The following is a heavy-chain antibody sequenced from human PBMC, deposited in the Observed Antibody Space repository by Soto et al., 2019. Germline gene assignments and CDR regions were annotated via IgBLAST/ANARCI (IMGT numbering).Heavy chain of an antibody. J-gene: IGHJ3*02. CDR3: ARDRNYDILTGYAIYNAMSLPDAFDI. V-gene: IGHV1-46*01. Sequence: ASVKVSCKASGYTFTSYYMHWVRQAPGQGLEWMGIINPSGGSPSYAQKFQGRVTMTRDTSTSTAYMELSSLRSEDTAVYYCARDRNYDILTGYAIYNAMSLPDAFDIWGQGTMVTVSS. CDR1: GYTFTSYY. D-gene: IGHD3-9*01. CDR2: INPSGGSP.